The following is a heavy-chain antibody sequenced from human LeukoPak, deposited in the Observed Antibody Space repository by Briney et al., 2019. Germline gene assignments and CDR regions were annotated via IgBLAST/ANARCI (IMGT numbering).Heavy chain of an antibody. CDR3: ARGNVDYVWGSYRYAWNDY. V-gene: IGHV4-59*08. CDR2: IYYSGST. D-gene: IGHD3-16*02. J-gene: IGHJ4*02. Sequence: SETLSLTCTVSGGSISSYYWSWIRQPPGKGLEWIGYIYYSGSTNYNPSLKSRVTISVDTSKNQFSLKLSSVTAADTAVYYCARGNVDYVWGSYRYAWNDYWGQGTLVTVSS. CDR1: GGSISSYY.